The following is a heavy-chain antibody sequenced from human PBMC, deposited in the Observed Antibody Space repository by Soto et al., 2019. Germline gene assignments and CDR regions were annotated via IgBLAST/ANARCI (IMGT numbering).Heavy chain of an antibody. V-gene: IGHV4-34*01. CDR2: INHSGTV. D-gene: IGHD3-10*01. CDR1: GGAFNGYY. J-gene: IGHJ4*02. Sequence: PSETLSLTCAVNGGAFNGYYWTWIRQPPGKGLEWIGEINHSGTVDYNPSLKSRVTVSIDTSKKQFSLTLTSVTAADTAVYYCARAGAALVRGSIGGFDYWGQGTLVTVS. CDR3: ARAGAALVRGSIGGFDY.